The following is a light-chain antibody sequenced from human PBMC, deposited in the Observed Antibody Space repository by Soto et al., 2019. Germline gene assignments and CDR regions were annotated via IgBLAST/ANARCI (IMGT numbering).Light chain of an antibody. CDR3: SSYTSSSTLVV. CDR2: GVI. CDR1: SSDVGGYNS. Sequence: QSALTQPASVSGSPGQSITISCTGTSSDVGGYNSVSWYQQHPVKAPKLLIYGVINRPSGVSNRFSGSKSGNTASLTISGLQAEDEADYYCSSYTSSSTLVVFGGGTKLTVL. V-gene: IGLV2-14*01. J-gene: IGLJ2*01.